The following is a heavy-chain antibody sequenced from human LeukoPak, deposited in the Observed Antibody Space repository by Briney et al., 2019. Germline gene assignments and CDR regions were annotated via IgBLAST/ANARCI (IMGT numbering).Heavy chain of an antibody. V-gene: IGHV3-74*01. Sequence: PGGSLRLSCAASGFTFSSYWMHWVRQAPGKGLVWVSRINSDGSSTSYADSVKGRFTISRDNAKNTLYLQMNSLRAEDTAVYYCARVSIAVAPGFDPWGQGTLVTVSS. D-gene: IGHD6-19*01. J-gene: IGHJ5*02. CDR1: GFTFSSYW. CDR3: ARVSIAVAPGFDP. CDR2: INSDGSST.